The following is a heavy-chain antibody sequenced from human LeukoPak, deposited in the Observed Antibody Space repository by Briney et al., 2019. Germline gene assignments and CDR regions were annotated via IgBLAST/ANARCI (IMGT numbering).Heavy chain of an antibody. D-gene: IGHD1-1*01. Sequence: PGGSLRLSCAASGLTFSRFAMSWVRQAPGTGLEWVSAISNSGDTTYYADSVKGRFTISRDNLKNTLYAQMNSLRVEDTAVYYCAKGHSAHGTGFDYWGQGTLVIVSS. CDR3: AKGHSAHGTGFDY. CDR1: GLTFSRFA. J-gene: IGHJ4*02. V-gene: IGHV3-23*01. CDR2: ISNSGDTT.